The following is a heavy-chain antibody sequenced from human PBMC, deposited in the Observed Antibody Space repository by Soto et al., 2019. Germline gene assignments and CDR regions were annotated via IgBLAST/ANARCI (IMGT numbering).Heavy chain of an antibody. CDR1: GFISSSYW. D-gene: IGHD2-15*01. V-gene: IGHV3-74*01. CDR3: TRGVNGYYSVDY. J-gene: IGHJ4*02. CDR2: INRDGSRT. Sequence: VQLVESGGNVLQPGGSLRLSCAASGFISSSYWMHWVRQAPGKGLVWVSRINRDGSRTDYADSVKGRFAVSRDNAKTPWLLQMNSLRAADTAVYYCTRGVNGYYSVDYWGQGTLVNVSS.